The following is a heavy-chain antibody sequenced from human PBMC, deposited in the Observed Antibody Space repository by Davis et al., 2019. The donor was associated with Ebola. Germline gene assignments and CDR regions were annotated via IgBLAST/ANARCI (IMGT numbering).Heavy chain of an antibody. V-gene: IGHV1-46*01. Sequence: ASVKVSCKASGYTFTSYGITWVRQAPGQGLEWMGIINPSGGSTSYAQKFQGRVTMTRDTSTSTVYMELSSLRSEDTAVYYCARGVRSRYYGMDVWGQGTTVTVSS. CDR1: GYTFTSYG. CDR3: ARGVRSRYYGMDV. CDR2: INPSGGST. J-gene: IGHJ6*02.